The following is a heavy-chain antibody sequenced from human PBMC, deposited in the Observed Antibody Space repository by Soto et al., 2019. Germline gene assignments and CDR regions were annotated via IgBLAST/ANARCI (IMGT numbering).Heavy chain of an antibody. J-gene: IGHJ6*02. CDR1: GFTFSSYG. CDR2: VWYDGSNQ. Sequence: QVQLVESGGGVVQPGGSLRLSCAASGFTFSSYGMNWVRQAPGKGLQWVALVWYDGSNQYYADSVKGRFTISRDNSKNTLHRQLNSLGAENTAVYFCARDRQFWGGSYVVFAYKYGMDVWGQGTTVTVSS. CDR3: ARDRQFWGGSYVVFAYKYGMDV. D-gene: IGHD3-3*01. V-gene: IGHV3-33*01.